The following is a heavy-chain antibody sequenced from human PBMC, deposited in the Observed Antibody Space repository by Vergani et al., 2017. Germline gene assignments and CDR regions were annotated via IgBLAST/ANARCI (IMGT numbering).Heavy chain of an antibody. CDR2: ISAYNGNT. CDR3: AVGYSSSSVDY. D-gene: IGHD6-13*01. Sequence: QVQLVQSGAEVKKPGASVKVSCKASGYTFTSYGISWVRQAPGQGLEWMGWISAYNGNTNYAQKFQGRVTITADESTSTAYMELSSLRSEDTAVYYCAVGYSSSSVDYWGQGTLVTVSS. V-gene: IGHV1-18*01. CDR1: GYTFTSYG. J-gene: IGHJ4*02.